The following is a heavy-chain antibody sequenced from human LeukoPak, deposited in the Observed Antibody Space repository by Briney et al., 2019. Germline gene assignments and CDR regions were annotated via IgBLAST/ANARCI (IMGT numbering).Heavy chain of an antibody. CDR3: ARDRWGVVVPAAIDAFDI. V-gene: IGHV1-69*13. Sequence: ASVKVSCKASGGTFSSYAISWVRQAPGQGLEWMGGIIPIFGTANYAQKFQGRVTITADESTSTAYMELSSLGSEDTAVYYCARDRWGVVVPAAIDAFDIWGQGTMVTVSS. CDR2: IIPIFGTA. D-gene: IGHD2-2*02. J-gene: IGHJ3*02. CDR1: GGTFSSYA.